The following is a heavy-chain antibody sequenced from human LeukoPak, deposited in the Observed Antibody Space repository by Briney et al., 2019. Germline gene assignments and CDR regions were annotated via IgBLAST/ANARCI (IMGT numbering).Heavy chain of an antibody. V-gene: IGHV4-61*02. CDR3: ARDQTYYDILTGYHPKNYFDY. D-gene: IGHD3-9*01. J-gene: IGHJ4*02. CDR2: IYTSGST. Sequence: PSQTLSLTCTVSGGSISSGSYYWRWLRQPAGKGLEWIGRIYTSGSTNYNPSLNSRVTISVDTSNNQFSLKLSSVTAADTAVYYCARDQTYYDILTGYHPKNYFDYWGQGTLVTVSS. CDR1: GGSISSGSYY.